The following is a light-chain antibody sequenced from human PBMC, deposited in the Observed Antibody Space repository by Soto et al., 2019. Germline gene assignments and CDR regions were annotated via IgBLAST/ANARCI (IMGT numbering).Light chain of an antibody. CDR2: DAS. CDR3: QQYNSYPFT. J-gene: IGKJ4*01. V-gene: IGKV1-5*01. Sequence: MTQSPATLSVSPGERATLSCRASQSVSSNLAWYQQKPGKAPKLLIYDASSLESGVPSRFSGSGSGTEFTLTISSLQPDDFATYYCQQYNSYPFTFGGGTKVEIK. CDR1: QSVSSN.